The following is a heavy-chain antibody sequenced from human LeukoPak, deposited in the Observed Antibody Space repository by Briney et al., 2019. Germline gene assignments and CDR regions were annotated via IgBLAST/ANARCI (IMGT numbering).Heavy chain of an antibody. CDR2: IIPILGIA. D-gene: IGHD4-17*01. J-gene: IGHJ4*02. V-gene: IGHV1-69*04. Sequence: ASVKVSCKASGGTFSSYAISWVRQAPGQGLEWMGRIIPILGIANYAQKFQGRVTITADKSTSTAYMELSSLRSEDTAVYYCARDRHDYGDYYFDYWGQETLVTVSS. CDR3: ARDRHDYGDYYFDY. CDR1: GGTFSSYA.